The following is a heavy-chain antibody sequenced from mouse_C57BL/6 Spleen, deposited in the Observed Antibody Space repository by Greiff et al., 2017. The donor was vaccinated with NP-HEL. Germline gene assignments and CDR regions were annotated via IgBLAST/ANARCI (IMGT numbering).Heavy chain of an antibody. D-gene: IGHD4-1*01. CDR3: ARAGAMDD. CDR1: GFTFSSYA. V-gene: IGHV5-4*01. CDR2: ISDGGSYT. Sequence: DVHLVESGGGLVKPGGSLKLSCAASGFTFSSYAMSWVRQTPEKRLEWVATISDGGSYTYYPDNVKGRFTISRDNAKNNLYLQMSHLKSEDTAMYYCARAGAMDDWGQGTSVTVSS. J-gene: IGHJ4*01.